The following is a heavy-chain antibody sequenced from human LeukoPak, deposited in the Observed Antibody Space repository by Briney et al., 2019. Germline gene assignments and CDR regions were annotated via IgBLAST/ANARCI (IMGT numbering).Heavy chain of an antibody. CDR3: ARVGEYCSSTSCYYIFDY. D-gene: IGHD2-2*01. J-gene: IGHJ4*02. V-gene: IGHV4-34*01. CDR1: GGSFSGYY. CDR2: INHSGST. Sequence: SETLSLTCAVYGGSFSGYYWSWIRQPPGKGLEWIGEINHSGSTNYNPSLKSRVTISVDTSKNQLSLKLSSVTAADTAVYYCARVGEYCSSTSCYYIFDYWGQGTLVTVSS.